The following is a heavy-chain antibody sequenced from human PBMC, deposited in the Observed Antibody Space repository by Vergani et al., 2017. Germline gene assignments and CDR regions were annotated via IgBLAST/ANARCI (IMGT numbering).Heavy chain of an antibody. CDR3: AKVVPRSGAFDI. J-gene: IGHJ3*02. CDR1: GFTVSSNY. CDR2: ISGSGGST. Sequence: EVQLVESGGGLIQPGGSLRLSCAASGFTVSSNYMSWVRQAPGKGLEWVSVISGSGGSTYYADSVKGRFTISRDNSKNTLYLQMNSLRAEDTAVYYCAKVVPRSGAFDIWGQGTMVTVSS. D-gene: IGHD3-3*01. V-gene: IGHV3-23*04.